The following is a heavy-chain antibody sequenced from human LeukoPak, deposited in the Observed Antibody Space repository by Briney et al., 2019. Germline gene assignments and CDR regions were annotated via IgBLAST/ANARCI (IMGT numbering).Heavy chain of an antibody. CDR1: GGSFSDYF. J-gene: IGHJ6*02. D-gene: IGHD2-2*01. CDR2: INHSGRT. V-gene: IGHV4-34*01. CDR3: ARDVVVVPAAIHYGMDV. Sequence: SETLSLTCAVYGGSFSDYFWGWILQPPGKGLEWIGEINHSGRTYYNPFLKSRVTTSVDTSKNQFSLNLSSVTAADTAVYYCARDVVVVPAAIHYGMDVWGQGTTVTVSS.